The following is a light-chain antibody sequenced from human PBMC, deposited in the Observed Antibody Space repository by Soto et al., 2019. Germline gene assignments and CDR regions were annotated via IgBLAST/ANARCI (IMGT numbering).Light chain of an antibody. Sequence: AIQLNQSPSSLSASVGDRVTITCRASQGISSALAWYQQKPGKAPKLLIYDASSLESGVPSRFSGSGSGTDFTLTISSLQPEDFATYYCQQFNNFFGGGTKVEIK. CDR3: QQFNNF. CDR2: DAS. CDR1: QGISSA. V-gene: IGKV1D-13*01. J-gene: IGKJ4*01.